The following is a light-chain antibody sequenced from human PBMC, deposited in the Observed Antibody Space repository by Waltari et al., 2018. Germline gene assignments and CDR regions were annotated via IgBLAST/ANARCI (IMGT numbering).Light chain of an antibody. V-gene: IGLV2-14*01. CDR2: EVS. CDR3: SSYTSSSTVV. Sequence: QSALTQPASVSGSPGQSITISCTGTSSDVGGYNYASWYQQHPGKAPKLMIYEVSNRPSGVSKRFSGSKSGNTASLPISGLQAEDEADYYCSSYTSSSTVVFGGGTKLTVL. J-gene: IGLJ2*01. CDR1: SSDVGGYNY.